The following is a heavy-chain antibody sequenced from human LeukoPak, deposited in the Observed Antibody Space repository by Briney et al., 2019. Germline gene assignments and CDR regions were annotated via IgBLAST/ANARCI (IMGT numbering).Heavy chain of an antibody. CDR2: IYYSGST. V-gene: IGHV4-59*08. D-gene: IGHD6-6*01. CDR3: ARSIAANRYYFDY. CDR1: GGSISSYY. Sequence: SETLSLTCTVSGGSISSYYWSWIRQPPGKGLEWIGYIYYSGSTNYNPSLKSRVTISVDTSKNQFSLKLSSATAADTAVYYCARSIAANRYYFDYWGQGTLVTVSS. J-gene: IGHJ4*02.